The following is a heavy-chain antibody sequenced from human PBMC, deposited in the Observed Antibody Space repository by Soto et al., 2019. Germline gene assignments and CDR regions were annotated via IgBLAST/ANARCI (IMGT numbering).Heavy chain of an antibody. CDR1: GFTLRSYW. D-gene: IGHD5-12*01. J-gene: IGHJ4*02. Sequence: EVQLVESGGGLVQPGGCLRLSCAASGFTLRSYWMHWVRQVSGKGLMWVSRISGDGNITTYADSVKGRFTISRDNANNTLYLQMSSLRAEETALYYCVREVARNGRSFDSWGQGTLVTVSS. V-gene: IGHV3-74*01. CDR2: ISGDGNIT. CDR3: VREVARNGRSFDS.